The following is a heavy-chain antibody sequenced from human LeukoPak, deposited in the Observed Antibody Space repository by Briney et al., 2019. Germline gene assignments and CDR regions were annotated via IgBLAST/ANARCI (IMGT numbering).Heavy chain of an antibody. CDR2: INPNSGDT. D-gene: IGHD2-2*01. Sequence: ASVKVSCKASGYTFTGYYMHWVRQAPGQGLEWMGWINPNSGDTNYAQKFQGRVTMTRDMSISTAYMELSRLRSDDTAVYYCARDLDTPYCSSTSCHRRNLPQIGYYYYYGMDVWGQGTTVTVSS. J-gene: IGHJ6*02. CDR1: GYTFTGYY. CDR3: ARDLDTPYCSSTSCHRRNLPQIGYYYYYGMDV. V-gene: IGHV1-2*02.